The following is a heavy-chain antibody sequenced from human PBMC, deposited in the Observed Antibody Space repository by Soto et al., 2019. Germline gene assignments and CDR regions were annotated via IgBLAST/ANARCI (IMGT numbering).Heavy chain of an antibody. V-gene: IGHV4-4*07. D-gene: IGHD3-10*01. CDR1: GGSISSYY. J-gene: IGHJ6*02. CDR2: IYTSGST. CDR3: ARGSGSGSYYYYYYGMDV. Sequence: SETLSLTCTVSGGSISSYYWSWIRQPAGKGLEWIGRIYTSGSTNYNPSLKSRVTMSVDTSKNQFSLKLSSVTAADTAVYYCARGSGSGSYYYYYYGMDVWGQGTTVTVS.